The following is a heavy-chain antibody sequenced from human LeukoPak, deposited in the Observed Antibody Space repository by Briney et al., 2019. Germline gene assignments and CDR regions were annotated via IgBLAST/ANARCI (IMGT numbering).Heavy chain of an antibody. Sequence: TSETLSLTCTVSGGSISSSSYYWGWIRQPPGKGLEWIGSIYYSGSTYYNPSLKSRVTISVDTSKNQFSLKLSSVTAADTAVYYCARDRGSGWYPGAFTEYYYYGMDVWGQGTTVTVSS. CDR2: IYYSGST. CDR1: GGSISSSSYY. V-gene: IGHV4-39*07. CDR3: ARDRGSGWYPGAFTEYYYYGMDV. D-gene: IGHD6-19*01. J-gene: IGHJ6*02.